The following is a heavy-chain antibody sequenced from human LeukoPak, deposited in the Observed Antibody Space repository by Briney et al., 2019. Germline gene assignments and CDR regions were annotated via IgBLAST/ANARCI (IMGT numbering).Heavy chain of an antibody. Sequence: SETLSLTCTVSGGSISSSSYYWDWIRQPPGKGLEWIGSIYYSGSAYYNPSLKSRVTMSVDTSKNQFSMKLSSVTAADTAVYYCASRRLLGYYYYGMDVWGQGTTVTVSS. CDR2: IYYSGSA. J-gene: IGHJ6*02. V-gene: IGHV4-39*01. CDR3: ASRRLLGYYYYGMDV. CDR1: GGSISSSSYY.